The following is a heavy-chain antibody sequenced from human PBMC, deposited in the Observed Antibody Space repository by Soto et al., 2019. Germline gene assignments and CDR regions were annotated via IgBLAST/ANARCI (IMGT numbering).Heavy chain of an antibody. CDR1: GFTFSSYG. J-gene: IGHJ6*02. CDR2: IWYDGSNK. CDR3: ARDSSEYYDFWSGYLDYYGMDV. V-gene: IGHV3-33*01. Sequence: QVQLVESGGGVVQPGRSLRLSCAASGFTFSSYGMHWVRQAPGKGLEWVAVIWYDGSNKYYADSVKGRFTISRDNSKNTLYLQMNSLRAEDTAVYYCARDSSEYYDFWSGYLDYYGMDVWGPGTTVTVSS. D-gene: IGHD3-3*01.